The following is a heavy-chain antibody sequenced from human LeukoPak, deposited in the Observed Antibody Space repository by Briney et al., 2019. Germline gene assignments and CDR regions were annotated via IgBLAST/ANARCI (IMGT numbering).Heavy chain of an antibody. Sequence: ASVKVSCKASGYTFTSYGISWVRQAPGQGLEWMGWISAYNGNTNYAQKLQGRVTMTTDTSTSTAYMELRSLRSDDTAVYYCARGWEAHDYGDYYFDYWGQGTLVTVSP. CDR2: ISAYNGNT. J-gene: IGHJ4*02. D-gene: IGHD4-17*01. CDR1: GYTFTSYG. V-gene: IGHV1-18*04. CDR3: ARGWEAHDYGDYYFDY.